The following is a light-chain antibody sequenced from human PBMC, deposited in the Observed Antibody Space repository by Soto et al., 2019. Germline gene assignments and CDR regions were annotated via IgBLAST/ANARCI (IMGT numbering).Light chain of an antibody. CDR3: CSYTSSNTLV. Sequence: QSALTQPASVSGSPGQSITISCSGTSSNVGGYNYVSWYQQHPGKGPKLMIFGVSNRPSGLSNRFSGSKSGNTASLTISGLQAEDEAEYFCCSYTSSNTLVFGGGTKVTVL. V-gene: IGLV2-14*01. J-gene: IGLJ3*02. CDR2: GVS. CDR1: SSNVGGYNY.